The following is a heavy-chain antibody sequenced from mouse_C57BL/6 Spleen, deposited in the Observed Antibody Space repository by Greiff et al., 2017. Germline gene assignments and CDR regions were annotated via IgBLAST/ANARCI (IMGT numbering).Heavy chain of an antibody. D-gene: IGHD3-2*02. J-gene: IGHJ4*01. V-gene: IGHV1-82*01. CDR1: GYAFSSSW. CDR2: IYPGDGDT. CDR3: ARSELRGNAMDY. Sequence: VKLMESGPELVKPGASVKISCKASGYAFSSSWMNWVKQRPGKGLEWIGRIYPGDGDTNYNGKFKGKATLTADKSSSTAYMQLSSLTSEDSAVYFCARSELRGNAMDYWGQGTSVTVSS.